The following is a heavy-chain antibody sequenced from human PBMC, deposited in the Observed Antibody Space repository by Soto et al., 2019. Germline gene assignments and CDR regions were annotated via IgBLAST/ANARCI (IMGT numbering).Heavy chain of an antibody. CDR1: GFTFNSYG. J-gene: IGHJ4*02. D-gene: IGHD2-2*03. CDR3: AKNGSCSTSRCSQMLDY. V-gene: IGHV3-30*18. CDR2: ISYDGSNK. Sequence: QVQLVESGGGVVQPGRSLRLSCAASGFTFNSYGMHWVRQAPGKGREWVAVISYDGSNKYYADSVKGRFTISRDNSKNTMYLQMNSLRDDDTAVYYCAKNGSCSTSRCSQMLDYGGQGTMVTVSS.